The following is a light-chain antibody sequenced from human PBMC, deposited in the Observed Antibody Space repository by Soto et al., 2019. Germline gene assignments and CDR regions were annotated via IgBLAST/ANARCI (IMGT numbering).Light chain of an antibody. CDR1: QSVSSS. J-gene: IGKJ4*01. V-gene: IGKV3-11*01. Sequence: EIVLTQSPATLSLSPGERATLSCRASQSVSSSLAWYQQKPGQAPRLLIYDASNRATGIPARFSGSGSGTDFTLTISSLEPEVFAVYYCQQRSNWPLTFCGGTKVEIK. CDR3: QQRSNWPLT. CDR2: DAS.